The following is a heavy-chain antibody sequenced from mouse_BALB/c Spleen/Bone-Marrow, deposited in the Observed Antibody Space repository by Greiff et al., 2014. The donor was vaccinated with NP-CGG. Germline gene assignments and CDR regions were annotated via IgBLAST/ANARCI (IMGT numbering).Heavy chain of an antibody. Sequence: EVKLEESGGGLVQPGGSLRLSCATSGFTFTDYYMSWVRQPPGKALEWLGFIRNKANGYTTEYSASVEGRFTISRDNSQSILYLQMNTLRAEDSATYYCARDDYGRGYWGQGTTLTVSS. D-gene: IGHD1-1*01. CDR1: GFTFTDYY. CDR3: ARDDYGRGY. CDR2: IRNKANGYTT. J-gene: IGHJ2*01. V-gene: IGHV7-3*02.